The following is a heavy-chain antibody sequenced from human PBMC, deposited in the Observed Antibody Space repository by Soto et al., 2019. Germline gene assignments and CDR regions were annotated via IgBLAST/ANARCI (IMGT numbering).Heavy chain of an antibody. CDR1: GFTFSSYG. D-gene: IGHD3-9*01. CDR2: ISYDGSNK. V-gene: IGHV3-30*03. CDR3: ATHAGYDILTGYYPY. Sequence: LRLSCAASGFTFSSYGMHWVRHAPGKGLEWVAVISYDGSNKYYADSVKGRFTISRDNSKNTLYLQMNSLRAEDTAVYYCATHAGYDILTGYYPYWGQGTLVTVSS. J-gene: IGHJ4*02.